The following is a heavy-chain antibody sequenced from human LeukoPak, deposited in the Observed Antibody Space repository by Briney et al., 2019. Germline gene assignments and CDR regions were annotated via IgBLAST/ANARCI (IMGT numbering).Heavy chain of an antibody. CDR3: VRDEIVGTSPPHDV. J-gene: IGHJ4*02. Sequence: ASVKVSCKASGYTFSDYYIHWARQAPGQGFEWMGIINPNGGTTNYAQKFQGRVTMTGDKSTSTVFMELSSLRSEDTAVYYCVRDEIVGTSPPHDVWGQGTLVTVSS. CDR1: GYTFSDYY. CDR2: INPNGGTT. V-gene: IGHV1-46*01. D-gene: IGHD1-26*01.